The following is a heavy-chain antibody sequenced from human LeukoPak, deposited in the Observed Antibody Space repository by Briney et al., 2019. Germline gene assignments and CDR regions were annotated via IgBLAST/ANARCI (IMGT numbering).Heavy chain of an antibody. J-gene: IGHJ4*02. CDR3: ARDESSGWYVFDY. CDR1: GFTFSSYA. Sequence: GGSLRLSCAASGFTFSSYAMSWVRQAPGKGLEWVSSISSSSSYIYYADSVKGRFTISRDNAKKSLYLQMNSLRAEDTAVYYCARDESSGWYVFDYWGQGTLVTVSS. D-gene: IGHD6-19*01. V-gene: IGHV3-21*01. CDR2: ISSSSSYI.